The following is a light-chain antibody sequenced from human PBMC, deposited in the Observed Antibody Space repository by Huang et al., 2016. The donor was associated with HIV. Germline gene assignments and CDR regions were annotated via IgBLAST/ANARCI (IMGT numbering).Light chain of an antibody. CDR3: QQNNNWPPLFT. J-gene: IGKJ3*01. CDR2: GAS. Sequence: EIVMTQSPATLSASPGERATLSCSASQSVSSNLAWYQQKPGQAPRLLIYGASTRATGIPARFSGSGSGTDFTLTISSLQSEDFAVYYCQQNNNWPPLFTFGPGTKVDIK. V-gene: IGKV3-15*01. CDR1: QSVSSN.